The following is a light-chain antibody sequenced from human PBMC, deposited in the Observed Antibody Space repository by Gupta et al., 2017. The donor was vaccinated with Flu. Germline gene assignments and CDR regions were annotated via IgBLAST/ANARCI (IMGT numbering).Light chain of an antibody. V-gene: IGKV3-20*01. CDR2: GAS. J-gene: IGKJ1*01. CDR3: QQYALSPKT. CDR1: QSLSSNY. Sequence: LLPQSPGTLSSSPGERVTLSCRTSQSLSSNYVAWYQQKPGQSPTLLIFGASRRATGTPDRFSGGGSGTDFTLTISRVEPEDFAVYYCQQYALSPKTFGQGTKVEV.